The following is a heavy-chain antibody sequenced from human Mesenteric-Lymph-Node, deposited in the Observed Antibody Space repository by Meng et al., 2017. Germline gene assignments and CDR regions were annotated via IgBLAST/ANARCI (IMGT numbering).Heavy chain of an antibody. J-gene: IGHJ6*02. V-gene: IGHV3-48*03. CDR2: ISSSGSTI. Sequence: GGSLRLSCAASGFTFSSYEMNWVRQAPGKGLEWVSYISSSGSTIYYADSVKGRFTISRDNAKNSLYLQMNSLRAEDTAVYYCARDLWFGELLGGGDYYYYYGMDVWGQGTTVTVSS. CDR3: ARDLWFGELLGGGDYYYYYGMDV. CDR1: GFTFSSYE. D-gene: IGHD3-10*01.